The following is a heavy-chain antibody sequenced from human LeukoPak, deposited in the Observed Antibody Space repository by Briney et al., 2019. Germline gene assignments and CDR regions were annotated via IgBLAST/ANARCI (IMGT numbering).Heavy chain of an antibody. D-gene: IGHD3-10*01. J-gene: IGHJ4*02. CDR3: ARDLGYYYGSGSYSEFDY. CDR1: GYTFTSYG. V-gene: IGHV1-18*04. Sequence: ASVKVSCKASGYTFTSYGISWVRQAPGQGLEXXXXXXXYNGNTNYAQKLQGRVTMTTDTSTSTAYMELRSLRSDDTAVYYCARDLGYYYGSGSYSEFDYWGQGTLVTVSS. CDR2: XXXYNGNT.